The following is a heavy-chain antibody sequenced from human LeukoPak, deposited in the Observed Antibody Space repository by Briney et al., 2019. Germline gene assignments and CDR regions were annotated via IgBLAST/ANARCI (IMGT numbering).Heavy chain of an antibody. CDR2: IYYSGST. CDR3: ARLFIYDILTGYSFEDY. CDR1: GGSISSSSYY. V-gene: IGHV4-39*01. D-gene: IGHD3-9*01. J-gene: IGHJ4*02. Sequence: PSETLSLTCTVSGGSISSSSYYWGWIRQPPGKGLEWIGSIYYSGSTYYNPSLKSRVTISVDTSKNQFSLKLSSVTAADTAVYYCARLFIYDILTGYSFEDYWGQGTLVTVSS.